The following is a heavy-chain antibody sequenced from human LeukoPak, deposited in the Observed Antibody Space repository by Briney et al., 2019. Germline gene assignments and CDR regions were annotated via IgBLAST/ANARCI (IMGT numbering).Heavy chain of an antibody. V-gene: IGHV1-8*01. D-gene: IGHD5-12*01. CDR1: GYTFTSYD. Sequence: GASVKVSCKASGYTFTSYDINWVRQATGQGREWMGWMNANSGNTGYAQKFQGRVTMTRETSISTAYMELSSLRSEDTAVYYCARGKDIVATIPPHFDYWGQGTLVTVSS. CDR3: ARGKDIVATIPPHFDY. CDR2: MNANSGNT. J-gene: IGHJ4*02.